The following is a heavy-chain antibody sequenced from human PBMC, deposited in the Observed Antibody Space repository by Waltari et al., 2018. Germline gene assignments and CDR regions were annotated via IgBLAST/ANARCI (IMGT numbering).Heavy chain of an antibody. V-gene: IGHV3-15*01. D-gene: IGHD3-10*01. CDR3: VRESFGNDI. J-gene: IGHJ4*02. Sequence: QLVESGGGLVKPGESLRPSCVGSGYPFNDAWMSWVCQAPGKGLEWVGRIKREIDGGTAEYVESVKDRFTISRDDSKNTLYLQMNGLKSEDSAVYFCVRESFGNDIWGQGTLVTVSS. CDR1: GYPFNDAW. CDR2: IKREIDGGTA.